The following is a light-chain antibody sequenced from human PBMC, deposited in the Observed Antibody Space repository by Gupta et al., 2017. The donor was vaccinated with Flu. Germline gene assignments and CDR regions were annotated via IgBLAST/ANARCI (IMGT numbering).Light chain of an antibody. CDR2: KAS. V-gene: IGKV1-5*03. J-gene: IGKJ2*03. CDR1: QSVSSW. CDR3: QQYSTSSYG. Sequence: DIQMTQSPSTLSASVGDRVSITCRASQSVSSWLAWYQQKPGKAPKLLIYKASTLGNGVPSRFSGSGSGTEFTLTISSLQPDDFATYYCQQYSTSSYGFGQGTKLEIK.